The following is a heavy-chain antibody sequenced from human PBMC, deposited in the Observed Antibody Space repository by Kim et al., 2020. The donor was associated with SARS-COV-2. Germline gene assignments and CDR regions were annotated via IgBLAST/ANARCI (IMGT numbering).Heavy chain of an antibody. CDR3: ARDNGYNAADRSFDP. CDR1: GDSVTSGSYW. D-gene: IGHD5-12*01. V-gene: IGHV4-61*01. CDR2: IYYSGST. J-gene: IGHJ5*02. Sequence: SETLSLTCTVSGDSVTSGSYWWSWIRQPPGKGLEWIGYIYYSGSTNYNPSLKSRVTMSVDTSKSQFSLKVRSVTAADTAVYYCARDNGYNAADRSFDPWG.